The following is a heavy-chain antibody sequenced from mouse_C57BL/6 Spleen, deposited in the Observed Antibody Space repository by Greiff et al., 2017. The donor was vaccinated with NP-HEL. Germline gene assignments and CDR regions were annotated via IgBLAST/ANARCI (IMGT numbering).Heavy chain of an antibody. CDR3: ARRDGYWRYYYAMDY. J-gene: IGHJ4*01. V-gene: IGHV5-17*01. D-gene: IGHD2-3*01. CDR2: ISSCSSTI. Sequence: DVKLVESGGGLVKPGGSLKLSCAASGFTFSDYGMHWVRQAPEKGLEWVAYISSCSSTIYYADTVKGRFTISRDNAKNTLFLQMTSLRSEDTAMYYCARRDGYWRYYYAMDYWGQGTSVTVSS. CDR1: GFTFSDYG.